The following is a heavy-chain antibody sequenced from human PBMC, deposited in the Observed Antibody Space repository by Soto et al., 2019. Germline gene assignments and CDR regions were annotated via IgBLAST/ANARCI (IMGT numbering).Heavy chain of an antibody. Sequence: QVQLQESGLGLVKPSQTLSLTCTVSGGSIYSGGDYWTWIRQHPGKGLEWIGNIYYRGNTDYNPSPKSRVTISAYTSKNQFSLNLSSVTAADTAVYYCATVFEDYYFDYLGPGTLVTVSS. CDR3: ATVFEDYYFDY. J-gene: IGHJ4*02. V-gene: IGHV4-31*03. D-gene: IGHD3-3*01. CDR2: IYYRGNT. CDR1: GGSIYSGGDY.